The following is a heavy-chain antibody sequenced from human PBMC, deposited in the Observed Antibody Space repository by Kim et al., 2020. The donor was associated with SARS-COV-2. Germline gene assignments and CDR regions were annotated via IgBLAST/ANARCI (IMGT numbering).Heavy chain of an antibody. CDR2: INHSGST. CDR3: ARGGTVVTLSPGPTDY. Sequence: SETLSLTCAVYGGSFSGYYWSWIRQPPGKGLEWIGEINHSGSTNYNPSLKSRVTISVDTSKNQFSLKLSSVTAADTAVYYCARGGTVVTLSPGPTDYWGQGTLVTVSS. CDR1: GGSFSGYY. D-gene: IGHD2-21*02. J-gene: IGHJ4*02. V-gene: IGHV4-34*01.